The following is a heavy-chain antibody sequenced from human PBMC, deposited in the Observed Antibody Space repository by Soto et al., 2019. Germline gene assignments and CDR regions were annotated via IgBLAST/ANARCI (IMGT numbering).Heavy chain of an antibody. Sequence: QVQLVQSGAEVKKPGSSVKVSCKASGGTFSSYAISWVRQAPGQGLEWMGGIIPIFGTANYAQKFQGRVTITADESTSQAYMELSSLRSEDTAVYYCAGDGYCSSTSCYTDWYFDLWGRGTLVTVSS. D-gene: IGHD2-2*02. CDR3: AGDGYCSSTSCYTDWYFDL. J-gene: IGHJ2*01. CDR1: GGTFSSYA. V-gene: IGHV1-69*01. CDR2: IIPIFGTA.